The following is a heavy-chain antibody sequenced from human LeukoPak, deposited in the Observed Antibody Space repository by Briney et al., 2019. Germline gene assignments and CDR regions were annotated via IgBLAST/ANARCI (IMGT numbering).Heavy chain of an antibody. CDR2: FDPEDGET. J-gene: IGHJ4*02. D-gene: IGHD6-13*01. Sequence: ASVKVSCKASGYTFTDYYMHWVQQAPGKGLEWMGGFDPEDGETIYAQKFQGRVTMTEDTSTDTAYMELSSLRSEDTAVYYCATDMAAAGDFDYWGQGTLVTVSS. CDR1: GYTFTDYY. V-gene: IGHV1-24*01. CDR3: ATDMAAAGDFDY.